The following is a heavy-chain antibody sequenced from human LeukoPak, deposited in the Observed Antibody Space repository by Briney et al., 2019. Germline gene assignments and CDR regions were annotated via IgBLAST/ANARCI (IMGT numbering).Heavy chain of an antibody. J-gene: IGHJ4*02. D-gene: IGHD5-24*01. V-gene: IGHV3-30*04. CDR2: ISYDGSNK. CDR1: GFTFSSYA. CDR3: ARFGRDGYSNFDY. Sequence: GGSLRLSCAASGFTFSSYAMHWVRQAPGKGLEWVAVISYDGSNKYCADSVKGRFTISRDNSKNTLYLQMNSLRAEDTAVYYCARFGRDGYSNFDYWGQGTLVTVSS.